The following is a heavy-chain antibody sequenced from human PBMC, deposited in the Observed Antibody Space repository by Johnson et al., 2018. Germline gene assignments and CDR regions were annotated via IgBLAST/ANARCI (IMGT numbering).Heavy chain of an antibody. CDR1: GFTFSNAW. D-gene: IGHD1-1*01. CDR3: TTGYGVGAFDM. Sequence: VQLVESGGGLVKXGGSXRLXCAASGFTFSNAWMNWVRQAPGEGLEWVGRIKSKTDGGTTDDAAPVKGRLTISRDDSKNTLSLQMNSLKTEDTAVHYGTTGYGVGAFDMWGQGTMVTVSS. V-gene: IGHV3-15*07. CDR2: IKSKTDGGTT. J-gene: IGHJ3*02.